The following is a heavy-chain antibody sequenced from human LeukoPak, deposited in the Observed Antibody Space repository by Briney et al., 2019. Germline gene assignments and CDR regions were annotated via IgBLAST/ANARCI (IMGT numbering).Heavy chain of an antibody. CDR3: AKESLVVIESYFDN. V-gene: IGHV3-23*01. CDR1: GFTFSDFA. CDR2: ITGSGETK. J-gene: IGHJ4*02. D-gene: IGHD3-22*01. Sequence: PGGSLRLSCEVSGFTFSDFAMSWVRRAPGKGLEWVSAITGSGETKYYADSVKGRFTMPRDNSKNTLYLQMNSLRDEDTAEYFCAKESLVVIESYFDNWGQGTLVTVSS.